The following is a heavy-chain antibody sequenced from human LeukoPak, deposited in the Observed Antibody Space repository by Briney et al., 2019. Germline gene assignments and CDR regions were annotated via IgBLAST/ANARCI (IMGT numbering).Heavy chain of an antibody. Sequence: GGSLRLSCAASGFTFSTYAMSWVRKAPGKGLEWVSGINGGGSSTYYADSVKGRFSISRDNSKNTLFLQMNSLRAEDTAVYYCASSEFYYGFDVRGQGTTVTVSS. CDR2: INGGGSST. V-gene: IGHV3-23*01. D-gene: IGHD3-10*01. CDR1: GFTFSTYA. CDR3: ASSEFYYGFDV. J-gene: IGHJ6*02.